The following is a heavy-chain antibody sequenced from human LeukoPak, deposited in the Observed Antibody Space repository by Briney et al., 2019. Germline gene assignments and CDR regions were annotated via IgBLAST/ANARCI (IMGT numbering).Heavy chain of an antibody. D-gene: IGHD4-11*01. V-gene: IGHV3-72*01. Sequence: GGSLRLSCAASGFTLSDHYIDWVRQAPGKGLEWVGRTRNKAKSYSTEYAASVKGRFIISRDDSKNSLYLQMNSLKTEDTAVYYCSRDVSTVPGSSAFDIWGQGTMVTVSS. CDR1: GFTLSDHY. CDR3: SRDVSTVPGSSAFDI. CDR2: TRNKAKSYST. J-gene: IGHJ3*02.